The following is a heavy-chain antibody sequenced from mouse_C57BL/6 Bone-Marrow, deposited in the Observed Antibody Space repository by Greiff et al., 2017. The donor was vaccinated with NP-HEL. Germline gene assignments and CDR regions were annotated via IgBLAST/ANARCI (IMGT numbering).Heavy chain of an antibody. CDR3: AREDYSTRFAY. V-gene: IGHV1-54*01. D-gene: IGHD2-5*01. CDR1: GYAFTNYL. Sequence: QVQLQQSGAELVRPGTSVKVSCKASGYAFTNYLIEWVKQRPGPGLAWIGVLNPGSGGTNYNEKFKGKATLTADKSSSTAYMQLSSLTSEDSAVYFCAREDYSTRFAYWGQGTLVTVSA. CDR2: LNPGSGGT. J-gene: IGHJ3*01.